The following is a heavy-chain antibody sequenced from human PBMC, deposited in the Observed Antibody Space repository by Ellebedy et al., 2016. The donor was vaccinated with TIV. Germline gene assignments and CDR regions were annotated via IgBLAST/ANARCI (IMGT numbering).Heavy chain of an antibody. CDR3: AKDRDYFYDSSGFYY. CDR1: GFTFSRYD. CDR2: ISGSRGTT. Sequence: PGGSLRLSCAASGFTFSRYDMNWVRQAPGKGLEWVSRISGSRGTTNYADSVKGRFNISRDNSKNILYLQMNSLRADDTAVYYCAKDRDYFYDSSGFYYWGQGSLVTVSS. V-gene: IGHV3-23*01. J-gene: IGHJ4*02. D-gene: IGHD3-22*01.